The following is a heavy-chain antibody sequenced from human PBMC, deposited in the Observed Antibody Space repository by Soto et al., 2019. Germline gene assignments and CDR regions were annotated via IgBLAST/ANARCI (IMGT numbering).Heavy chain of an antibody. CDR2: ISGSGGST. D-gene: IGHD1-7*01. J-gene: IGHJ3*02. CDR3: AKLELRLGDAFDI. CDR1: GFTFSSYA. Sequence: PGGSLRVSCEASGFTFSSYAMSWVRQAPGKGLEWVSAISGSGGSTHYADSVKGRFTISRDNSKNTLYLQMNSLRAEDTAVYYCAKLELRLGDAFDIWGQGTMVTVSS. V-gene: IGHV3-23*01.